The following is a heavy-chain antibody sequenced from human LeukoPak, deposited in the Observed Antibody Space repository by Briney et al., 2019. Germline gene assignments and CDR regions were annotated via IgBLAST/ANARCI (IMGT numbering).Heavy chain of an antibody. D-gene: IGHD3-22*01. CDR3: ARDQITMIVVHYYYGMDV. J-gene: IGHJ6*02. V-gene: IGHV4-59*01. CDR2: IYYSGST. Sequence: SETLSLTCTVSGGSISSYYWSWIRQPPGKGLEWIGYIYYSGSTNYNPSLKSRVTISVDTSKNQFSLKLSSVTAADTAVYYCARDQITMIVVHYYYGMDVWGQGTTVTVSS. CDR1: GGSISSYY.